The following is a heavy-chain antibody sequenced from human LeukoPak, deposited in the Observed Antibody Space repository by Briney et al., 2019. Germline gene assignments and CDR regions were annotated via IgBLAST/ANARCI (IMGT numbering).Heavy chain of an antibody. D-gene: IGHD5-12*01. J-gene: IGHJ4*02. CDR1: GGSFSGYY. CDR3: AGTEVVATTDY. Sequence: PSETLSLTCAVYGGSFSGYYWSWIRQPPGKGLEWIGEINHSGSTNYNPSLKSRVTISVDTSKNQFSLKLSSVTAADTAVYYCAGTEVVATTDYWGQGTLVTVSS. V-gene: IGHV4-34*01. CDR2: INHSGST.